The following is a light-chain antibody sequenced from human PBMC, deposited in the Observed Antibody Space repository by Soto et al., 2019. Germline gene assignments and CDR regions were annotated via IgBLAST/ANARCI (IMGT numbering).Light chain of an antibody. J-gene: IGLJ2*01. V-gene: IGLV3-21*04. Sequence: SYELTQPPSVSVAPGKTASMTCGGNNIGSNSVHWYQQRPGQAPVLVIYYDSDRPSGIPERFSGSKSGNTATLTISRVEAGDEADYYCQVWDSSTDHVVFGGGTKSPS. CDR2: YDS. CDR1: NIGSNS. CDR3: QVWDSSTDHVV.